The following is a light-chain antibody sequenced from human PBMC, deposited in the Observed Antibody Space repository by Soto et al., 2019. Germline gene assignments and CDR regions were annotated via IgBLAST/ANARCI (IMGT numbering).Light chain of an antibody. CDR2: GAS. V-gene: IGKV3-11*01. CDR3: QQRDSWPST. Sequence: EIGLTPSVASLSLSPVERATLSFRASQSGDSYLVWYQQKPGQAPRLIRVGASHRATGIPARFSGSGAVTDFTLTSNSLEPADFAVYSCQQRDSWPSTFGQGTRLEI. CDR1: QSGDSY. J-gene: IGKJ5*01.